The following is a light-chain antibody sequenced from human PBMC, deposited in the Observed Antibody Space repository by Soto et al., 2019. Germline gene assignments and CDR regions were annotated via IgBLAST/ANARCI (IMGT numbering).Light chain of an antibody. CDR1: SGDVGAYDY. CDR3: SSKRTTASLV. J-gene: IGLJ1*01. V-gene: IGLV2-8*01. Sequence: QSVLTQPPSASGSPGQSVTISCTGTSGDVGAYDYVSWYQQHPGKAPKLLIYEVTKRPLGVPDRFSGSKSGNAASLTVSGLQAEDEADYYCSSKRTTASLVFGTGTKVTVL. CDR2: EVT.